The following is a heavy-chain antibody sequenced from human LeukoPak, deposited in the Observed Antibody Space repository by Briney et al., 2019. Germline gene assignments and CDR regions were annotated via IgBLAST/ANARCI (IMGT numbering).Heavy chain of an antibody. CDR3: ATGGLPTV. D-gene: IGHD3-16*01. Sequence: GGSLRLSCVASGFTFSDAWMSWVRQAPGKGLEWVGRIKSKTDGGTIDYAAPVKGRFIISRDDSKNMLYLQMNSLKTEDTAVYSCATGGLPTVWGQGTTVTVSS. CDR1: GFTFSDAW. J-gene: IGHJ6*02. V-gene: IGHV3-15*01. CDR2: IKSKTDGGTI.